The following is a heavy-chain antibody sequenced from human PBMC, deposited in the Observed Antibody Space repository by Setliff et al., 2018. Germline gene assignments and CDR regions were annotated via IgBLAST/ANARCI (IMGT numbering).Heavy chain of an antibody. Sequence: SETPSLTCTVSGGSISSYYWSWIRQPAGKGLEWIGRIYTSGSTNYNPSLKSRVTMSVDTSKNQFSLKLSSVTAADTAVYYCAREKGNREAPELRGLYYYYMDVWGKGTTVTVSS. CDR3: AREKGNREAPELRGLYYYYMDV. D-gene: IGHD3-10*01. V-gene: IGHV4-4*07. CDR2: IYTSGST. CDR1: GGSISSYY. J-gene: IGHJ6*03.